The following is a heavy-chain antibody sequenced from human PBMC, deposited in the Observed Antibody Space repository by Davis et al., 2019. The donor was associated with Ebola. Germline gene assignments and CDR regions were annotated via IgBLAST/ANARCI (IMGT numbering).Heavy chain of an antibody. J-gene: IGHJ4*02. CDR2: IYAGDSDT. CDR3: ARQESLYGWIDH. CDR1: GYGFANYW. Sequence: KVSCKGSGYGFANYWIAWVRQTPGKGLEWMGVIYAGDSDTRYSPSFEGQVTISVDRSITTAYLQWSSLKASDTATYYCARQESLYGWIDHWGQGTLVTVSS. D-gene: IGHD3-10*01. V-gene: IGHV5-51*01.